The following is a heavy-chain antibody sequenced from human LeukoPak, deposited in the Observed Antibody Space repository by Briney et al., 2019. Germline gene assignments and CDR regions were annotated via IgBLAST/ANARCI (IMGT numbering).Heavy chain of an antibody. J-gene: IGHJ4*02. V-gene: IGHV3-74*01. CDR2: INSDGSST. Sequence: PGGSLRLSCAASGFTFSSYGMHWVRQAPGKGLVWVSRINSDGSSTSYADSVKGRFTISRDNAKNTLYLQMNSLRAEDTAVYYCARDRSDRRRTPNIDYWGQGTLVTVSS. CDR3: ARDRSDRRRTPNIDY. D-gene: IGHD4/OR15-4a*01. CDR1: GFTFSSYG.